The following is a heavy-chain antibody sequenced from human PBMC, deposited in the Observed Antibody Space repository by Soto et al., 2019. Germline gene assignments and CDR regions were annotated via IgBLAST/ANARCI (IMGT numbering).Heavy chain of an antibody. Sequence: EVQLVESGGGLVQPGGSLGLSCAASGFTVSRTSLSGVRQAPGKGLEWVSVIYSGGSTYYADSVKGRFTISRDNSENTLYLQMNSLRAEDTAVYYCARTCSGGTCSFDYWGQGTLVTVSS. CDR3: ARTCSGGTCSFDY. V-gene: IGHV3-66*01. D-gene: IGHD2-15*01. CDR1: GFTVSRTS. J-gene: IGHJ4*02. CDR2: IYSGGST.